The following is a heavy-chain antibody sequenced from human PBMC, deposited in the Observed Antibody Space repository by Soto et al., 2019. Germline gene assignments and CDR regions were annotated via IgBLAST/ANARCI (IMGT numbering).Heavy chain of an antibody. CDR1: GGSISSGDYY. J-gene: IGHJ6*02. CDR3: ARDHPKYYYGMDV. V-gene: IGHV4-30-4*01. CDR2: IYYSGST. Sequence: SETLSLTCTVSGGSISSGDYYWSWIRQPPGKGLEWIGYIYYSGSTYHNPSLKSRVTISVDTSKNQFSLKLSSVTAADTAVYYCARDHPKYYYGMDVWGQGTTVTVSS.